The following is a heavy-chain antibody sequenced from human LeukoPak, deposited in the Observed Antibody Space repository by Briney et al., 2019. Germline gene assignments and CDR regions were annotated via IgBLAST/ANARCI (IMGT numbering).Heavy chain of an antibody. V-gene: IGHV3-23*01. J-gene: IGHJ4*02. Sequence: GGSLRLSCAASGFTFSSYAMSWVRQAPGKGMEWVSFINLSCDRTSNADSVEGRFTISRDNTWNTLYLQMYSLRDEDTGVYYCAMMHGYDDGSGFWVQWGQGTLVTVSS. D-gene: IGHD3-16*01. CDR2: INLSCDRT. CDR3: AMMHGYDDGSGFWVQ. CDR1: GFTFSSYA.